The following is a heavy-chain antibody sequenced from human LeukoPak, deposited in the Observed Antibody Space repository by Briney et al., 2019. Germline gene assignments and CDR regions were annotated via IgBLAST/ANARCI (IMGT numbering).Heavy chain of an antibody. D-gene: IGHD4-17*01. CDR2: IYHSGST. CDR3: ARATVTEYFQY. V-gene: IGHV4-30-2*01. J-gene: IGHJ1*01. Sequence: SETLSLTCTVSGGSISSGGYSWSWIRRPPGKGLEWIGYIYHSGSTYYNPSLKSRVTISGDRSKSQFSLKVSSVTAADTAVYYCARATVTEYFQYWGQGTLVTVSS. CDR1: GGSISSGGYS.